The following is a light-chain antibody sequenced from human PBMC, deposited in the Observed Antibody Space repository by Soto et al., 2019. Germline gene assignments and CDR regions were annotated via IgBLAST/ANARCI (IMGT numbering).Light chain of an antibody. CDR3: ASWDDMLSGPV. J-gene: IGLJ2*01. V-gene: IGLV1-44*01. CDR1: RSNIGSNT. Sequence: QSALTQPPSASGAPGQRVTISCSGRRSNIGSNTVHLYQQFPGTAPKLLVYRTDHRTSGVPDRFSGSKSGTSASLAISGRQSEDESYYYCASWDDMLSGPVLGGGTKLTVL. CDR2: RTD.